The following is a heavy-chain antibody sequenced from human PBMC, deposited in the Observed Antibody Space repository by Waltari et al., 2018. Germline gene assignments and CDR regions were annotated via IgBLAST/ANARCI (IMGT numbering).Heavy chain of an antibody. V-gene: IGHV3-30*04. CDR3: ARDYCDRTNCHGMDV. Sequence: QVQLVESGGGVVQPGRPLRPSGAAPEFTFSSYAMHWVRQAPGKGLEWVAVISYNARNIYYVDSVKGRFTISRDNSKKTLFLQMNSLRDEDTAIYYCARDYCDRTNCHGMDVWGQGTAVTVSS. J-gene: IGHJ6*02. CDR1: EFTFSSYA. CDR2: ISYNARNI. D-gene: IGHD2-2*01.